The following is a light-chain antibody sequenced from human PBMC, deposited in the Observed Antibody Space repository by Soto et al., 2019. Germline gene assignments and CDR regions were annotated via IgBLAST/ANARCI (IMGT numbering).Light chain of an antibody. CDR2: WAS. V-gene: IGKV4-1*01. J-gene: IGKJ4*01. CDR1: QSLLWSPNQKNY. CDR3: QQYYNTPLT. Sequence: DIVMTQSPDSLGVSLGDRATINCKSSQSLLWSPNQKNYLAWYQEKPGQPPKLLISWASARESGVPDRFSGSGSGTDFTLTISSLRAEDVAVYYCQQYYNTPLTFGGGTKVDI.